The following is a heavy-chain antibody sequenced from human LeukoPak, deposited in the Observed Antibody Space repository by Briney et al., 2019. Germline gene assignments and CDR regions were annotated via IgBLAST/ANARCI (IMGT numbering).Heavy chain of an antibody. CDR3: ARGLLWFGELFLY. J-gene: IGHJ4*02. V-gene: IGHV1-3*01. Sequence: ASVKVSCKASGYTFTSYAMHWVRQAPGQRLEWMGWINAGNGNTKYSQKFQGRVTITRDTSASTAYMELSSLRSEDTAVYCCARGLLWFGELFLYWGQGTLVTVSS. D-gene: IGHD3-10*01. CDR2: INAGNGNT. CDR1: GYTFTSYA.